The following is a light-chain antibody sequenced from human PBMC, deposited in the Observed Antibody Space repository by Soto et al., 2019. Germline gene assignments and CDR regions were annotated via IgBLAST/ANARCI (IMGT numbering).Light chain of an antibody. Sequence: EIVLTQSPATLSLSPGESATLSCRASQSVSSYLAWYQQKPGQAPRLLIYDASNRATGIPARFSGSGSGTDFTLTISSLEPEDVSVYYCQQRSNWPPYTFGQGTKLEIK. J-gene: IGKJ2*01. CDR1: QSVSSY. CDR3: QQRSNWPPYT. V-gene: IGKV3-11*01. CDR2: DAS.